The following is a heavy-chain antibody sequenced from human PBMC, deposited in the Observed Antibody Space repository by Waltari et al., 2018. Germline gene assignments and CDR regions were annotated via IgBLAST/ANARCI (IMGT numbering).Heavy chain of an antibody. V-gene: IGHV6-1*01. Sequence: QVQLQQSGPGLVKPSQTLSLTCAISGDSVSSNSAAWNWIRQSPSRGLEWLGRTYYRSKWYNDYAVSVKSRITINPDTSKNQFSLQLNSVTPEDTAVYYCARDLGREDYCSSTSCYAFGFDYWGQGTLVTVSS. D-gene: IGHD2-2*01. CDR2: TYYRSKWYN. CDR1: GDSVSSNSAA. CDR3: ARDLGREDYCSSTSCYAFGFDY. J-gene: IGHJ4*02.